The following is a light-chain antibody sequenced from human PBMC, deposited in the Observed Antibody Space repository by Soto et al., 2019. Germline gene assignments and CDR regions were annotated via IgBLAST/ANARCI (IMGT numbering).Light chain of an antibody. CDR1: SSNIGRNT. J-gene: IGLJ2*01. Sequence: QSVLTQPPSASGTPGQRVTISCSGSSSNIGRNTVNWYQQLPGTAPKLLIYSDSQRPSGVPDRFSGSKSGTSGSLAISGLQSEDEADYYCAGWDDSLNGPVFGGGTKLTVL. V-gene: IGLV1-44*01. CDR2: SDS. CDR3: AGWDDSLNGPV.